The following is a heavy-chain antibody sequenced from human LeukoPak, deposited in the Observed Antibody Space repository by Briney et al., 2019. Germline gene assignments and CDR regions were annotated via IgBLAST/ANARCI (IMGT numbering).Heavy chain of an antibody. Sequence: SETLSLTCTVSGGSISSGGYFWSWIRQHPGKGLEWIGYIYYGGSAYYNPSLKSRVTISADTSENQFSLNLSSVTAADTAVYYCASERYGANSYFDSWGQGTLVTVSS. D-gene: IGHD4-23*01. CDR1: GGSISSGGYF. J-gene: IGHJ4*02. CDR2: IYYGGSA. V-gene: IGHV4-31*03. CDR3: ASERYGANSYFDS.